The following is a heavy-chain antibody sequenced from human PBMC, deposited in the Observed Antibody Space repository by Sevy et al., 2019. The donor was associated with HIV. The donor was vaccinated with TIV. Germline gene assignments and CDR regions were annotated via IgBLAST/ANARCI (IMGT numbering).Heavy chain of an antibody. V-gene: IGHV5-51*01. CDR2: IYPDESDI. J-gene: IGHJ3*01. Sequence: GESLKISCKGSGYSFTSQWIGWVRQMPGKGLEWMGIIYPDESDIRYSPSFQGQITTSVDKSISTAYLQWSSLKASDTAMYYCARHRSSGYYDDAFDLWGQGTMVTVSS. D-gene: IGHD3-22*01. CDR3: ARHRSSGYYDDAFDL. CDR1: GYSFTSQW.